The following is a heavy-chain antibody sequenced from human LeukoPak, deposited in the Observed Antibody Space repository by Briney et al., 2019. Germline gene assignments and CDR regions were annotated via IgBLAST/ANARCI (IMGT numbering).Heavy chain of an antibody. V-gene: IGHV3-23*01. D-gene: IGHD3-22*01. Sequence: GGSLRLSCAASGFTFSSYAMSWVRQAPGKGLEWVSAISGSGGGTYYADSVKGRFTISRDNSKNTLYLQMNSLRAEDTAVYYCAKDNYYDSIGGFDYWGQGTLVTVSS. CDR3: AKDNYYDSIGGFDY. J-gene: IGHJ4*02. CDR1: GFTFSSYA. CDR2: ISGSGGGT.